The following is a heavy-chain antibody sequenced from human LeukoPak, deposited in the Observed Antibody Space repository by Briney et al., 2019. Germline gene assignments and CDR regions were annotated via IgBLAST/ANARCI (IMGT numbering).Heavy chain of an antibody. CDR2: LYSDGNT. D-gene: IGHD1-14*01. CDR1: GFTVITND. CDR3: ARGVEPLAANTLAY. V-gene: IGHV3-53*01. Sequence: GGSLRLSCAASGFTVITNDMTWVRQAPGKGLEWVSVLYSDGNTKYADSVQGRFTISRDNSKNTLYLEVNSLSHDDTAVYYCARGVEPLAANTLAYWGQGTLVTVSS. J-gene: IGHJ4*02.